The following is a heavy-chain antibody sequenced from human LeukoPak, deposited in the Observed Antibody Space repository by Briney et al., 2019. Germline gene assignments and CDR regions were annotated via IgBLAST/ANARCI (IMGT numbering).Heavy chain of an antibody. CDR3: ARSRGSCYSCGDY. J-gene: IGHJ4*02. CDR2: IIPIFGTA. CDR1: GGTFSSYA. D-gene: IGHD2-15*01. V-gene: IGHV1-69*13. Sequence: GASVKVSCKASGGTFSSYAISWVRQAPGQGLEWMGGIIPIFGTANYAQKFQGRVTITADESTSTAYMELSSLRSVDTAVYYCARSRGSCYSCGDYWGQGTLVTVSS.